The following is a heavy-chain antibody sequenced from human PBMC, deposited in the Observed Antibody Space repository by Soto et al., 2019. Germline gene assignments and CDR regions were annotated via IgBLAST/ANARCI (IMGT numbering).Heavy chain of an antibody. CDR3: ANSIYSGSYYFDY. CDR2: ISGSGGST. V-gene: IGHV3-23*01. D-gene: IGHD1-26*01. CDR1: GFTFSSYA. Sequence: GGSLRLSCAASGFTFSSYAMSWVRQAPGKGLEWVSAISGSGGSTYYADSVKGRFTISRDNSKNTLYLQMNSLRAEDTAVYYCANSIYSGSYYFDYWGQGTLVTVSS. J-gene: IGHJ4*02.